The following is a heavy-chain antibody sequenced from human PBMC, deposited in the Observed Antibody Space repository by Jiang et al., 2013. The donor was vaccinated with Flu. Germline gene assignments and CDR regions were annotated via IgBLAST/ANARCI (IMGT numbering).Heavy chain of an antibody. D-gene: IGHD2-2*01. CDR2: INRGNGDI. Sequence: GAEVKKPGASVKVSCKASGYTFTSYAMHWVRQAPGQRLEWMGLINRGNGDIRYSQKFRGRVIISMDTSASTAYMELSSLTSEDTAVYYCARDPFTCSSTSCHQSLDVWGKGTTVTVSS. CDR1: GYTFTSYA. J-gene: IGHJ6*04. CDR3: ARDPFTCSSTSCHQSLDV. V-gene: IGHV1-3*01.